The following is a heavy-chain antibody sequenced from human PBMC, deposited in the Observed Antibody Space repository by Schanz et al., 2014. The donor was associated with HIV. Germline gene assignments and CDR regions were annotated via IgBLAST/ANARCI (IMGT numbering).Heavy chain of an antibody. CDR3: AKDKSRHTYSSSSRFDP. CDR2: VIGSGVRT. D-gene: IGHD6-13*01. Sequence: EVQLLESGGGLAQPGGSLTLSCAASGFTFTNHALSWVRQAPGRGLEWVSTVIGSGVRTIYADSVKGRFTISRDNSKNTLSLHMNSLRPEDTAVYYCAKDKSRHTYSSSSRFDPWGQGTLVTVSS. J-gene: IGHJ5*02. CDR1: GFTFTNHA. V-gene: IGHV3-23*01.